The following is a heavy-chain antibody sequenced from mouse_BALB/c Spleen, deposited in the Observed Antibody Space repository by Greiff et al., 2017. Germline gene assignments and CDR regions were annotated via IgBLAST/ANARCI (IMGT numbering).Heavy chain of an antibody. J-gene: IGHJ3*01. D-gene: IGHD2-1*01. CDR1: GYTFTSYW. CDR3: AREIYYGNYAWFAY. Sequence: VQLQQSGPELVRPGASVKMSCKASGYTFTSYWMHWVKQRPGQGLEWSGMIDPSNSETRLNQKFKDKATLNVDKSSNTAYMQLSSLTSEDSAVYYCAREIYYGNYAWFAYWGQGTLVTVSA. V-gene: IGHV1S127*01. CDR2: IDPSNSET.